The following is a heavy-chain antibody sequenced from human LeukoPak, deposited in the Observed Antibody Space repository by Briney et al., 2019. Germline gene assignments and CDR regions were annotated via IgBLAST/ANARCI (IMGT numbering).Heavy chain of an antibody. V-gene: IGHV4-31*03. J-gene: IGHJ3*02. D-gene: IGHD3-22*01. CDR2: IYYNGNT. CDR1: GGSIRIGGYY. Sequence: SETLSLTCTVSGGSIRIGGYYWSWIRQHPGKGLEWIGYIYYNGNTYYNPSLKSRLTISGDTSENQFSLKLSSVTAADTAVYYCVRNFDSYNAFDIWGQGTTVTVSS. CDR3: VRNFDSYNAFDI.